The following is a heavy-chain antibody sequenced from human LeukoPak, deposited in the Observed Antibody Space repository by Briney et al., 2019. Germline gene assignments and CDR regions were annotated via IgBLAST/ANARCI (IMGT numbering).Heavy chain of an antibody. CDR3: ARDPPGDQGFDS. D-gene: IGHD2-2*01. J-gene: IGHJ5*01. CDR2: PYYRYRWSY. Sequence: SQTLSLTCAISGDSVSSNTAAWYWIRQSPSRGLEWMGRPYYRYRWSYQYAEYVRSLIRINVEKSMYHFSLQLNSVTPDDTAVYYCARDPPGDQGFDSWGQGTLVSVSS. CDR1: GDSVSSNTAA. V-gene: IGHV6-1*01.